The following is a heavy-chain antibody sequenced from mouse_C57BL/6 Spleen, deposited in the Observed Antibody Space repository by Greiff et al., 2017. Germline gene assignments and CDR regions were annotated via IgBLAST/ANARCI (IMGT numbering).Heavy chain of an antibody. CDR2: IYPGSGNT. V-gene: IGHV1-76*01. CDR1: GYTFTDYY. J-gene: IGHJ4*01. CDR3: ARRSIFVTTVEATGDYAMDY. Sequence: QVQLQQSGAELVRPGASVKLSCKASGYTFTDYYINWVQQRPGQGLEWIARIYPGSGNTYYNEKFKGKATLTAEKSSSTAYVQLSSLTSEDSAVYYCARRSIFVTTVEATGDYAMDYWGQGTSVTVSS. D-gene: IGHD1-1*01.